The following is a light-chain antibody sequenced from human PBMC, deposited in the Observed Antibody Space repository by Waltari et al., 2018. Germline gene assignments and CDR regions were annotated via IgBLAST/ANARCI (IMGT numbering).Light chain of an antibody. V-gene: IGKV1-39*01. CDR1: QSITNY. J-gene: IGKJ2*01. Sequence: DIQMTQSPSSLSASVGDRVTITCRASQSITNYLNWYQQKPGKAPKLLTYAASSLQSGVPSRFSGSGSGTDFTLTISSLQPDDFATYYCQQSYSTPPVTFGQGTKQEIK. CDR2: AAS. CDR3: QQSYSTPPVT.